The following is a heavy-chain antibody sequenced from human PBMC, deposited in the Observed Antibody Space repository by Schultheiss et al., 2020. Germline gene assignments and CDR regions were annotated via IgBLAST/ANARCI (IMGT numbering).Heavy chain of an antibody. Sequence: GESLKISCAASGFTFSSYAMSWVRQAPGKGLEWVAVIWYDGSNKYYADSVKGRFTISRDKSENTLFLQMNSLRADDTALYYCAKREGSGWYGYYFDYWGQGALVNVSS. CDR3: AKREGSGWYGYYFDY. V-gene: IGHV3-33*03. J-gene: IGHJ4*02. CDR1: GFTFSSYA. D-gene: IGHD6-19*01. CDR2: IWYDGSNK.